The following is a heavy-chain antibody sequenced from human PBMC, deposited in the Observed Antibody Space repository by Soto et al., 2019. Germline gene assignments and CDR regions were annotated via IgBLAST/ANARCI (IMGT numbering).Heavy chain of an antibody. CDR2: IYYSGST. CDR1: GGSISSYY. Sequence: SETLSLTCTVSGGSISSYYWSWIRQPPGKGLEWIGYIYYSGSTNYNPSLKSRVTISVDTSKNQFSLKLSSVTAADTAVYYCARVPGSHAFDIWGQGTRGTVS. V-gene: IGHV4-59*01. J-gene: IGHJ3*02. CDR3: ARVPGSHAFDI. D-gene: IGHD3-10*01.